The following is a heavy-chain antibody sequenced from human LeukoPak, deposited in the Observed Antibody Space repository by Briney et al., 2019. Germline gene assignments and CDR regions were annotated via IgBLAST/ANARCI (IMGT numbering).Heavy chain of an antibody. D-gene: IGHD3-22*01. CDR3: AKVGEYYYDSSGYYSAFDI. CDR2: IRYDGSNK. Sequence: GGSLRLSCAASGFTFSSYGMHWVRQAPGKGLEWVAFIRYDGSNKYYADSVKGRFTISRDNSKNTLYLQMNSLRAEDTAVYYCAKVGEYYYDSSGYYSAFDIWGQGTMVTVSS. J-gene: IGHJ3*02. CDR1: GFTFSSYG. V-gene: IGHV3-30*02.